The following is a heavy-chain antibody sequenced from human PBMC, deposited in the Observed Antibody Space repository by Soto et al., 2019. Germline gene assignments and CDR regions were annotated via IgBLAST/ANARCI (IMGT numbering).Heavy chain of an antibody. J-gene: IGHJ4*02. D-gene: IGHD6-6*01. V-gene: IGHV3-48*02. Sequence: EVQLVESGGGLVQPGGSLRLSCAASGFTFSSYSMNWIRQAPGKGLELVSYISSSSSTIYYADSVKGRFTISRDNAKNSLYLQMNSLRDEDTAVYYCARDVPREQLVIKFDYWGQGTLVTVSS. CDR3: ARDVPREQLVIKFDY. CDR1: GFTFSSYS. CDR2: ISSSSSTI.